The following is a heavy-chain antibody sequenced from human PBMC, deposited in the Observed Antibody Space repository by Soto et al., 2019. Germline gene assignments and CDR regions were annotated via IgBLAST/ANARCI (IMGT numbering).Heavy chain of an antibody. J-gene: IGHJ6*02. CDR1: GYTFTTFW. CDR2: IDPRDSYV. D-gene: IGHD3-10*01. V-gene: IGHV5-10-1*01. CDR3: ARLLGRDTTSVPYYYYGMDV. Sequence: ESLKISCTGFGYTFTTFWISWVRQMPGKGLEWMGRIDPRDSYVNYSPSFQGHVTISADKSISTAYLQWGSLKASDTAMYYCARLLGRDTTSVPYYYYGMDVWGQGTTVTVSS.